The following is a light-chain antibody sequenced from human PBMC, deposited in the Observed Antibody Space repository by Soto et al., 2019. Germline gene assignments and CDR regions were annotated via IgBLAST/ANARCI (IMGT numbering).Light chain of an antibody. V-gene: IGKV3D-20*01. CDR3: QQYGSSPII. J-gene: IGKJ5*01. CDR1: QSVSSSY. CDR2: DAS. Sequence: EIISTQWPATLSLAPGERATLSCGASQSVSSSYVAWYQHRPGLAPRLLIHDASSRATGIPDRFSGTKVGTDFTLTIRRLEPEDAAVYYCQQYGSSPIIVGQGTRLEIK.